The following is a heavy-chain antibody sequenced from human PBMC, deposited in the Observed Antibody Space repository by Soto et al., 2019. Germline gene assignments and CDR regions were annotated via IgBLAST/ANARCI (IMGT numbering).Heavy chain of an antibody. CDR2: IYYSGST. V-gene: IGHV4-59*01. J-gene: IGHJ6*03. Sequence: SETLSLTCTASGGSISSYYWSWIRQPPGKGLEWIGYIYYSGSTNYNPSLKSRVTISVDTSKNQFSLKLSSVTAADTAVYYCARDRGPHMDVWGKGTTVTVSS. CDR3: ARDRGPHMDV. CDR1: GGSISSYY.